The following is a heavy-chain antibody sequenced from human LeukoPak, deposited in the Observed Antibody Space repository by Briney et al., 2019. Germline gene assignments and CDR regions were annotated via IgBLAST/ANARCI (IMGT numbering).Heavy chain of an antibody. Sequence: GRSLRLSCAASGFTFSSYAMHWVRQAPGKGLEWVAVISYDGSNKYYADSVKGRFTIPRDNSKNTLYLQMNSLRAEDTAVYYCARGAAAGTVGWFDPWGQGTLVTVSS. CDR2: ISYDGSNK. CDR3: ARGAAAGTVGWFDP. D-gene: IGHD6-13*01. V-gene: IGHV3-30-3*01. J-gene: IGHJ5*02. CDR1: GFTFSSYA.